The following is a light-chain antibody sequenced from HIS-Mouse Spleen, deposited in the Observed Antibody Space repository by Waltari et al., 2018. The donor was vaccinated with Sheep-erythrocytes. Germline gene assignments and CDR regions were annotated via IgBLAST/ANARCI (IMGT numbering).Light chain of an antibody. Sequence: QSALTQPPSASGSPGQSVTISCTGTSSAVGAYHYVPWYQQHPGKAPKLMIYEVSKRPSGVPDRFSGSKSGNTASLTVSGLQAEDEADYYCSSYAGSNNWVFGGGTKLTVL. J-gene: IGLJ3*02. CDR3: SSYAGSNNWV. V-gene: IGLV2-8*01. CDR2: EVS. CDR1: SSAVGAYHY.